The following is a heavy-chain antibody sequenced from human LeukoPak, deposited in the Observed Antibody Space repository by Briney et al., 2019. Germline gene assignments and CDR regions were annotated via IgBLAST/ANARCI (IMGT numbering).Heavy chain of an antibody. V-gene: IGHV3-53*04. CDR3: ARPSIVGATRDGAFDI. Sequence: GGSLRLSCAAYGFTVSSNYMSWVRQAPGKGLEWVSVIYSGGSTYYADSVKGRFTISRHNSKNTLYLQMNSLRAEDTAVYYCARPSIVGATRDGAFDIWGQGTMVTVSS. CDR1: GFTVSSNY. J-gene: IGHJ3*02. D-gene: IGHD1-26*01. CDR2: IYSGGST.